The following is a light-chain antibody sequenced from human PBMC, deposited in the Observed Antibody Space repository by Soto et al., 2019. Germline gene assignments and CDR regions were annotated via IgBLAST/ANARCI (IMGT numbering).Light chain of an antibody. CDR3: QQYGSSSWT. CDR1: QSVSSSY. Sequence: EIVLTQAPGTLSLSPGERATLSCRASQSVSSSYLAWYQQKPGQAPRLLIYGTSSRATAIPDRFRGSGSGTDFTLTISGLEPEDFAVYYCQQYGSSSWTFGQGTKVAIK. J-gene: IGKJ1*01. V-gene: IGKV3-20*01. CDR2: GTS.